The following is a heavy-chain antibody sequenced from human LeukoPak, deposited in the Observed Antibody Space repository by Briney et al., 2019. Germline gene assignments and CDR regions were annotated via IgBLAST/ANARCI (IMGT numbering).Heavy chain of an antibody. J-gene: IGHJ6*02. CDR1: GYTFTSYY. CDR3: ARDVLYYYYGMDV. CDR2: INPNSGGT. Sequence: ASVKVSCKASGYTFTSYYMHWVRQAPGQGLEWMGWINPNSGGTNYAQKFQGRVTMTRDTSISTAYMELSRLRSDDTAVCYCARDVLYYYYGMDVWGQGTTVTVSS. V-gene: IGHV1-2*02.